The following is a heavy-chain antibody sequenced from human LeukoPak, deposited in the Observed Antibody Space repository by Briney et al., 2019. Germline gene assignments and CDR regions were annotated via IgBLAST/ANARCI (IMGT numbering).Heavy chain of an antibody. V-gene: IGHV3-21*01. D-gene: IGHD4-23*01. CDR2: ISSSSSYI. CDR3: ARDGSYGGNDPYFDC. J-gene: IGHJ4*02. CDR1: GFTFSFYN. Sequence: GGSLRLSCAASGFTFSFYNMNWVRQAPGKGLEWVSSISSSSSYIYYADSVKGRFTISRDNAKNSLYLQMNSLRAEDTAVYYCARDGSYGGNDPYFDCWGQGTLVTVSS.